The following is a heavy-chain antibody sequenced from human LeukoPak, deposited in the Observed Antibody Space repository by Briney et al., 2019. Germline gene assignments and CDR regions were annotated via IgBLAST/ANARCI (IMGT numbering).Heavy chain of an antibody. V-gene: IGHV3-33*01. Sequence: GGSLRLSCAASGFTFSSYGMHWVRQAPGKGLEWVAVIWYDGSNKYYADSVKGRFTISRDNSKNTLYLQMNSLRAEDTAVYCCAGSSSSFGYYYYYMDVWGKGTTVTVSS. CDR1: GFTFSSYG. J-gene: IGHJ6*03. CDR3: AGSSSSFGYYYYYMDV. CDR2: IWYDGSNK. D-gene: IGHD6-13*01.